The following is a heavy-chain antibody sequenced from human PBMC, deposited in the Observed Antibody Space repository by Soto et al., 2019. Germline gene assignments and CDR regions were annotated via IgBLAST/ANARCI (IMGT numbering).Heavy chain of an antibody. D-gene: IGHD2-15*01. CDR3: ARARFVVVVAATPYYYYYGMDV. J-gene: IGHJ6*02. Sequence: SETLSLTCTVSGGSISSGGYYWSWIRQHPGKGLEWIGYIYYSGSTYYNPSLKSRVTISVDTSKNQFSLKLSSVTAADTAVYYCARARFVVVVAATPYYYYYGMDVWGQGTTVTVSS. CDR1: GGSISSGGYY. V-gene: IGHV4-31*03. CDR2: IYYSGST.